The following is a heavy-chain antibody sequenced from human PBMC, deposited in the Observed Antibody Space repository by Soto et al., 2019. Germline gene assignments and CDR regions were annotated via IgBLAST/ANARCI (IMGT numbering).Heavy chain of an antibody. D-gene: IGHD3-9*01. CDR2: INDRGSI. Sequence: QVQLQQWGAGPLRPLETLSLTCGVSGGSFSGYYWAWIRQSPGKGLEWIGEINDRGSINYNPSLKSRVSISVDTSKTPYSLNLWSVTAADTAVYYCARESHDILTGPPWVWYFDLWGRGTLVTVSS. CDR1: GGSFSGYY. CDR3: ARESHDILTGPPWVWYFDL. J-gene: IGHJ2*01. V-gene: IGHV4-34*01.